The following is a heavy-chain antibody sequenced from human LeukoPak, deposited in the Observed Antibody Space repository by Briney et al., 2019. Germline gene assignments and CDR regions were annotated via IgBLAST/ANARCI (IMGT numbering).Heavy chain of an antibody. CDR2: IYSGGST. CDR3: ARDGQWAAAGPLYY. D-gene: IGHD6-13*01. J-gene: IGHJ4*02. V-gene: IGHV3-53*01. CDR1: GFTVSSNY. Sequence: PGGSLGLCCAASGFTVSSNYMSWVRQAPGKGPEWVSVIYSGGSTYYADSVKGRFTISRDNSKNTLYLQMNSLRAEDTAVYYCARDGQWAAAGPLYYWGQGTLVTVSS.